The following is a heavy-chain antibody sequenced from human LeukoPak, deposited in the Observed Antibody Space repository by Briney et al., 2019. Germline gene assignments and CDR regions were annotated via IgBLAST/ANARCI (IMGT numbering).Heavy chain of an antibody. J-gene: IGHJ6*03. V-gene: IGHV1-24*01. CDR3: ATGVIRYYYYYYMDV. CDR1: GGTFSSYA. Sequence: ASVKVSCKASGGTFSSYAISWVRQAPGKGFEWMGGFDPEDGETIYAQKFQGRVTMTEDTSTDTAYMELSSLRSEDTAVYYCATGVIRYYYYYYMDVWGKGTTDTVSS. D-gene: IGHD3-16*02. CDR2: FDPEDGET.